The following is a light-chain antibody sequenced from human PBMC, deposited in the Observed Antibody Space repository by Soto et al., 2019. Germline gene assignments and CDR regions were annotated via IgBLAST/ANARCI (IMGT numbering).Light chain of an antibody. J-gene: IGKJ4*01. Sequence: EIVLTQSPGTLSLSSGERATLSCRASQSVRSNYLAWYQHKPGQAPRLLIYVASSRSTGIPDRFGGSGSGTDFCLTISRLEPEDFGVYYCQLYASSPLTFGGGTKVEIK. CDR3: QLYASSPLT. V-gene: IGKV3-20*01. CDR2: VAS. CDR1: QSVRSNY.